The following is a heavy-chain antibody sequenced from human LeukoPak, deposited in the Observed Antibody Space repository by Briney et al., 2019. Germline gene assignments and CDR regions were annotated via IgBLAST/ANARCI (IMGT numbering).Heavy chain of an antibody. CDR1: GYTFTSYY. CDR2: INPNSGGT. V-gene: IGHV1-2*02. J-gene: IGHJ6*02. D-gene: IGHD3-10*01. Sequence: ASVKVSCKASGYTFTSYYMHWVRQAPGQGLEWMGWINPNSGGTNYAQKFQGRVTMTRDTSISTAYMELSRLRSDDTAVYYCARDSWFGELPGTYYYYGMDVWGQGTTVTVSS. CDR3: ARDSWFGELPGTYYYYGMDV.